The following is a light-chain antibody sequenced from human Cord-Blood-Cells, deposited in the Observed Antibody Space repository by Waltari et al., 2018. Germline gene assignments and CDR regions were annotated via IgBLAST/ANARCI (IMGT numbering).Light chain of an antibody. V-gene: IGKV3-20*01. CDR1: QSVSSSY. CDR2: GAS. CDR3: QQYGSSPWT. Sequence: IVLTQYPGTLSLSAGERATLSCRASQSVSSSYFAWYQQKPVQAPRLLIDGASSRATGIPDRFSGSGSGTDFTLTISRLEPEDFAVYYCQQYGSSPWTFGQGTKVEIK. J-gene: IGKJ1*01.